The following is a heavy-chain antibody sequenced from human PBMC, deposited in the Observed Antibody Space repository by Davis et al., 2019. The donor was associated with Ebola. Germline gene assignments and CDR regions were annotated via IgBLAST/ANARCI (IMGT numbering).Heavy chain of an antibody. D-gene: IGHD4-23*01. V-gene: IGHV3-23*01. Sequence: GESLKISCAASGFTFSSYAMSWVRQAPGKGLEWVSAISGSGGSTYYADSVKGRFTISRDNSKNTLYLQMNSLRAEDTAVYYCARDPSATVVTHPYDYWGQGTLVTVSS. CDR1: GFTFSSYA. CDR2: ISGSGGST. CDR3: ARDPSATVVTHPYDY. J-gene: IGHJ4*02.